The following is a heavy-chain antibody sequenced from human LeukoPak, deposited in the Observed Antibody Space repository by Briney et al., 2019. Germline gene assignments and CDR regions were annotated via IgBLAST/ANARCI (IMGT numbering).Heavy chain of an antibody. CDR1: GGSISSGDYY. J-gene: IGHJ4*02. CDR2: IYYSGST. CDR3: ARGSGVSRIPFDY. Sequence: SETLSLTCTVSGGSISSGDYYWSWIRQPPGKGLEWIGYIYYSGSTYYNPSLKSRVTISVDTSKNQFSLKLSSVTAADTAVYYSARGSGVSRIPFDYWGQGTLVTVSS. V-gene: IGHV4-30-4*01. D-gene: IGHD2-15*01.